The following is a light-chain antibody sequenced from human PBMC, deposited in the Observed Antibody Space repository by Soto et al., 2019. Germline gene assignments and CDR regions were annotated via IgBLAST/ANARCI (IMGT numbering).Light chain of an antibody. CDR2: GNS. CDR1: SSNIGAGYD. Sequence: QSVLTQPPSVSGAPGQRVTISCAGSSSNIGAGYDVHWYQQLPGTAPKLLIYGNSNRPSGVPDRLSGSKSGTSASLAITGLQAEDEGDYYCQSYDRLSAGVFGGGTKLTVL. J-gene: IGLJ3*02. V-gene: IGLV1-40*01. CDR3: QSYDRLSAGV.